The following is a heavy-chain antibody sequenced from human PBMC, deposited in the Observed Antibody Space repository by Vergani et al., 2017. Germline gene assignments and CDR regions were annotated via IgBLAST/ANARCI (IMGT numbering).Heavy chain of an antibody. D-gene: IGHD3-22*01. CDR1: GYSFTSHW. CDR2: IDPSDSYT. V-gene: IGHV5-10-1*03. J-gene: IGHJ5*02. CDR3: ARHTTYYDNSSGYYYGWFDP. Sequence: EVQLVQSGAEVKKPGESLRISCKGSGYSFTSHWISWVRQMPGKGLEWMGRIDPSDSYTNYSPSFPGHVTISTDKSISTAYLQWRSLKASDTAMYYCARHTTYYDNSSGYYYGWFDPWGQGTLVTVAS.